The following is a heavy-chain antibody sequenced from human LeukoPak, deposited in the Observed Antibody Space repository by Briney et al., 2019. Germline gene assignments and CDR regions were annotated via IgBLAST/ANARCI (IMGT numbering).Heavy chain of an antibody. CDR2: ISGRFGTTT. CDR3: VSTVSVAENY. Sequence: GGSLRLSCVLSGITFISYEMSWVRQPPGKGRELVLVISGRFGTTTYYADSVKGQLTISTDNSKSTLYMQMNSLRAEDTAVYYCVSTVSVAENYWGQGILVTVSS. J-gene: IGHJ4*02. D-gene: IGHD5/OR15-5a*01. CDR1: GITFISYE. V-gene: IGHV3-23*01.